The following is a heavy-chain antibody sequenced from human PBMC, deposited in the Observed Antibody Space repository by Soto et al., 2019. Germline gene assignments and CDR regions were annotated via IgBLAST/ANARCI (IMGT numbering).Heavy chain of an antibody. J-gene: IGHJ4*02. V-gene: IGHV3-7*01. CDR3: ARAHRTRDMVWWLDY. CDR1: RVSFSSYW. Sequence: HPGGSVRLSCATSRVSFSSYWMNWVRQTPGKGLEWVASIKGDGSDQYYVDSVKGRFTISRDNAEKSLYLQMKSVRAEDTALYYCARAHRTRDMVWWLDYWGQGTLVTVSS. CDR2: IKGDGSDQ. D-gene: IGHD2-21*01.